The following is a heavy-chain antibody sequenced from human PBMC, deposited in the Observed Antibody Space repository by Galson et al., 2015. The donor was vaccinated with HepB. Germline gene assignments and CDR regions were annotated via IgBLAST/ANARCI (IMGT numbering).Heavy chain of an antibody. J-gene: IGHJ2*01. CDR1: GFTFSGSA. CDR2: IRSKANNYAT. D-gene: IGHD6-13*01. V-gene: IGHV3-73*01. Sequence: SLRLSCAASGFTFSGSAIHWVRQASGKGPEWVGRIRSKANNYATSYVPSLKGRFTISRDDSKNMAYLHMKSLKTEDTAVYCCSRMGDLSGYSSRWGRGTRVTVSS. CDR3: SRMGDLSGYSSR.